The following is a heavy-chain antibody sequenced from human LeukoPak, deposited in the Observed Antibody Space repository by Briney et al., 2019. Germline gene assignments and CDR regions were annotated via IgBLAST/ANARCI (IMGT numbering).Heavy chain of an antibody. CDR3: AIGLLYSTGWDAFDI. Sequence: PGGSLRLSCAAPGFTVSSNYMSWVPRAPGKGLEWVSVFYSGGSPYNADSVKGRFTISRDNSKNTLGLQMHSLGAEDTALYYCAIGLLYSTGWDAFDIWGQGTMVTVSS. J-gene: IGHJ3*02. CDR2: FYSGGSP. CDR1: GFTVSSNY. V-gene: IGHV3-53*01. D-gene: IGHD6-19*01.